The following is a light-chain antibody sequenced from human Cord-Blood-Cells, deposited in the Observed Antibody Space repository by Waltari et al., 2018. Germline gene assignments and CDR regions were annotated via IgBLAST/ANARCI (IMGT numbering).Light chain of an antibody. CDR3: CSYAGSSTLV. CDR1: SSDVGSYNL. Sequence: QSALTQPASVSGSPGQSITISCTGTSSDVGSYNLVSGYQQHPGKAPKLMIYEGSKRPSGVSNRVSGSKSGNTASLTISGLQAEDEADYYCCSYAGSSTLVFGGGTKLTVL. CDR2: EGS. V-gene: IGLV2-23*01. J-gene: IGLJ3*02.